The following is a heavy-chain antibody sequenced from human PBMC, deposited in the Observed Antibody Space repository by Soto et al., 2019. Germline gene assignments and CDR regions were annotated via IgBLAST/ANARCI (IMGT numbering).Heavy chain of an antibody. V-gene: IGHV1-18*04. CDR1: GYTFANYD. CDR3: ARSYSDAWIEYSNQVKF. CDR2: ISTQSGNT. J-gene: IGHJ4*02. D-gene: IGHD3-3*01. Sequence: QVQLVQSAAEVKKPGSSVKVSCKASGYTFANYDISWVRQAPGQGLEWMGWISTQSGNTGYAQNVQGRVTLTADSSSTAVHRELRSLRSDDSAVYYCARSYSDAWIEYSNQVKFGGQSTLVAASS.